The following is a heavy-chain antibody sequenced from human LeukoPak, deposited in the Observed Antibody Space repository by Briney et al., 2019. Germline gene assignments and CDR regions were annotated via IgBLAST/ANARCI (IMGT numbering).Heavy chain of an antibody. D-gene: IGHD5-12*01. CDR2: IDPSDSYT. Sequence: GESLKISCKGSGYSFTSYWISWVRQMPGKGLEWMGRIDPSDSYTNYSPSFQGHVTISADKSISTAYLQWSSLKASDTAMYYCARGQTHVDMGFWYFDYWGQGTLVTVSS. V-gene: IGHV5-10-1*01. CDR1: GYSFTSYW. J-gene: IGHJ4*02. CDR3: ARGQTHVDMGFWYFDY.